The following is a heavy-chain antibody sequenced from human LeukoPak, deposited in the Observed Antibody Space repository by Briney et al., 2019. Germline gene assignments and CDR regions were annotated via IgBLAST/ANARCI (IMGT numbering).Heavy chain of an antibody. Sequence: GSLRLSCAASGFTFSSYGMSWVRQPPGKGLEWIGSIYYSGSTYYNPSLKSRVTISVDTSKNQFSLKLSSVTAADTAVYYCARQARAHWFDPWGQGTLVTVSS. V-gene: IGHV4-38-2*01. CDR3: ARQARAHWFDP. CDR1: GFTFSSYG. J-gene: IGHJ5*02. CDR2: IYYSGST.